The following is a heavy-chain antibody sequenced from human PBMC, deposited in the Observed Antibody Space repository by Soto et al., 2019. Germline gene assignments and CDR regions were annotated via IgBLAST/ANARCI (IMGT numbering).Heavy chain of an antibody. CDR1: GYTFTGYY. J-gene: IGHJ6*02. V-gene: IGHV1-2*02. Sequence: QVQLVQSGAEVKKPGASVKVSCKASGYTFTGYYMHWVRQAPGQGLEWMGWINPNSGGTNYAQKFQGRVTMTRDTSISTAYMELSRLRSDDTAVYYCVSRYNWNYGYYYYYGMDVWGQGTTVTVSS. CDR3: VSRYNWNYGYYYYYGMDV. CDR2: INPNSGGT. D-gene: IGHD1-7*01.